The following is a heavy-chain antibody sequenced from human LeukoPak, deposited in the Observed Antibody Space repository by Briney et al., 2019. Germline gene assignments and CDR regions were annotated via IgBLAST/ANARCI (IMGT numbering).Heavy chain of an antibody. CDR1: GFIVSSNY. D-gene: IGHD3-22*01. CDR2: ISGSGGST. CDR3: AKDRYYDSSAADY. V-gene: IGHV3-23*01. Sequence: GGSLRLSCAASGFIVSSNYMNWVRQAPGKGLEWVSAISGSGGSTYYADSVKGRFTISRDNSKNTLYLQMNSLRAEDTAVYYCAKDRYYDSSAADYWGQGTLVTVSS. J-gene: IGHJ4*02.